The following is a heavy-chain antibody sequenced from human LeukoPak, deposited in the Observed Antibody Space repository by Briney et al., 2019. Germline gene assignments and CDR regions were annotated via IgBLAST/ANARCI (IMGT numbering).Heavy chain of an antibody. CDR3: ARGSSGYHNWFDP. CDR2: IIPIFGTA. V-gene: IGHV1-69*05. CDR1: GGTFSSYA. Sequence: SVKASCKASGGTFSSYAISWVRQAPGQGLEWMGRIIPIFGTANYAQKFQGRVTITTDESTSTAYMELRSLRSEDTAVYYCARGSSGYHNWFDPWGQGTLVTVSS. J-gene: IGHJ5*02. D-gene: IGHD3-22*01.